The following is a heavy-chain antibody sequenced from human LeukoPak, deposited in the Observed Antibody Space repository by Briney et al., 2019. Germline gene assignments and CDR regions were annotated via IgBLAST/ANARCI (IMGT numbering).Heavy chain of an antibody. CDR2: ISSSGSTI. CDR3: ARKRSPGAFDI. V-gene: IGHV3-48*03. Sequence: AGGSLRLSCAASGFTFSSYEMNWVRQAPGKGLEWVSYISSSGSTIYYADSVKGRFTISRDNAKNSLYLQTNSLRAEDTAVYYCARKRSPGAFDIWGQGTMVTVSS. CDR1: GFTFSSYE. J-gene: IGHJ3*02.